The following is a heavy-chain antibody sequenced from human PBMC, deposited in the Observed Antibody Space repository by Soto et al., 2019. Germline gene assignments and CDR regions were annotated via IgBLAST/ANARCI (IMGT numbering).Heavy chain of an antibody. CDR1: GFTFSSYA. D-gene: IGHD6-13*01. CDR3: AKDPFLIAAGNWFDP. V-gene: IGHV3-23*01. J-gene: IGHJ5*02. CDR2: ISGSGGST. Sequence: GGSLRLSCAAPGFTFSSYAMSWVRQAPGKGLEWVSAISGSGGSTYYADSVKGRFTISRDNSKNTLYLQMNSLRAEDTAVYYCAKDPFLIAAGNWFDPWGQGTLVTVSS.